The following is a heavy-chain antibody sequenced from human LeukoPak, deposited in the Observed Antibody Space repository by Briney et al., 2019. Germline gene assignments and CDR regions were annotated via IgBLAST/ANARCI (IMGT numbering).Heavy chain of an antibody. D-gene: IGHD5-18*01. Sequence: GDSLRLSCLGSGVSFSGYNINWIRQAPGKGLEWVSSISTNNHYIFYADSVNGRFTISRDNAKNSVFLQMTSLRGEDTGVYYCARGGYNTPDYWGQGTLVTVSS. CDR1: GVSFSGYN. CDR2: ISTNNHYI. CDR3: ARGGYNTPDY. V-gene: IGHV3-21*06. J-gene: IGHJ4*02.